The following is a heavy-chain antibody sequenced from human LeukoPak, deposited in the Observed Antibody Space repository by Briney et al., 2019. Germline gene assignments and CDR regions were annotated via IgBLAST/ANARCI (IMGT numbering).Heavy chain of an antibody. CDR1: GYTFYSFA. CDR3: ARFDYAHYLVFHY. J-gene: IGHJ4*02. V-gene: IGHV3-21*01. CDR2: ISSTSTYI. D-gene: IGHD4-17*01. Sequence: PGGSLRLPCTPCGYTFYSFAMIGPRQAPGKGLEWVSSISSTSTYIHYADSVKGRFTISRDNAKNSLYLQMNSLRSEDTAVYYCARFDYAHYLVFHYWGQGTLVTVSS.